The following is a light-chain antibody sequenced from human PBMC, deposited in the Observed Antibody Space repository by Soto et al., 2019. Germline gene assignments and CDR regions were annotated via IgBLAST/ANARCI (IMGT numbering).Light chain of an antibody. CDR1: QTVSSNF. CDR3: QQYGNSPST. J-gene: IGKJ4*01. Sequence: IVFTQSPDTLSFSPGERATLSFRASQTVSSNFLAWYKQKPGQAPRLLIYGASSRATGIPDRFSGSGSGKDFTITIRRLENEDFEVYYCQQYGNSPSTFGRGTKVDIK. CDR2: GAS. V-gene: IGKV3-20*01.